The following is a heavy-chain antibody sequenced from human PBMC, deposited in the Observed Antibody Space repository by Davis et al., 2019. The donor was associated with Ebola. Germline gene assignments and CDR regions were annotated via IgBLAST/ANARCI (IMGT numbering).Heavy chain of an antibody. Sequence: GESLKISCAASGFTFSNYDMSWVRHAPGKGLGWVSTISASEGHTHYSDSVQGRFTISRATSQNTLYLQMSSLRVDDTAVYYCARDLGLEWSHWGQGTMVTVSS. CDR2: ISASEGHT. J-gene: IGHJ4*02. CDR1: GFTFSNYD. D-gene: IGHD1-1*01. V-gene: IGHV3-23*01. CDR3: ARDLGLEWSH.